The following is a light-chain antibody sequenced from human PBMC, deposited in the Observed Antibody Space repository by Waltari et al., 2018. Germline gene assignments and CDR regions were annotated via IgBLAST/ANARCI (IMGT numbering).Light chain of an antibody. Sequence: QSALTQPASVSGSPGQSITISCTGTSSDVGGYNYVSWYQQHPGKAPKLMIYDVSKRPSAVSNRFSGSKSGNTASLTISGLQAEDEADYYCSSYTSTDVVFGGGTKLTVL. CDR2: DVS. CDR1: SSDVGGYNY. V-gene: IGLV2-14*01. CDR3: SSYTSTDVV. J-gene: IGLJ2*01.